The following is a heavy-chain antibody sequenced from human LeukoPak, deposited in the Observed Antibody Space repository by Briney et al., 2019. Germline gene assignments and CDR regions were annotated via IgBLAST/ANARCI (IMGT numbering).Heavy chain of an antibody. V-gene: IGHV4-39*01. J-gene: IGHJ4*02. CDR1: GGSISSDSYY. Sequence: SETLSLTCTVSGGSISSDSYYWAWVRQPPGKGLEWIASIYYSGSTYYNPSLKSRVTISVDTSRNQFSLKLNSVTAADTAVYYCASLAVAGLSEGYWGQGTLVIVSS. CDR3: ASLAVAGLSEGY. CDR2: IYYSGST. D-gene: IGHD6-19*01.